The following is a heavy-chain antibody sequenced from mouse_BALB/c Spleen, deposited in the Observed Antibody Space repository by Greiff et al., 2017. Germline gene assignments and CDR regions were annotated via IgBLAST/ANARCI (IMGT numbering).Heavy chain of an antibody. CDR3: VRDYYGSSYCAMDY. Sequence: GGGLVQPKGSLKLSCAASGFTFNTYAMNWVRQAPGKGLEWVARIRSKSNNYATYYADSVKDRSTISRDDSQSLLYLQMNNLKTEDTAMYYCVRDYYGSSYCAMDYWGQGTSVTVSS. CDR2: IRSKSNNYAT. CDR1: GFTFNTYA. V-gene: IGHV10-1*02. J-gene: IGHJ4*01. D-gene: IGHD1-1*01.